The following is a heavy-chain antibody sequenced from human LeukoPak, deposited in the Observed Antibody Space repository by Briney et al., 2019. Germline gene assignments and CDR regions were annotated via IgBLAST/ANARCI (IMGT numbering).Heavy chain of an antibody. CDR1: GGTFSSYA. J-gene: IGHJ5*02. Sequence: SVKVSCKASGGTFSSYAISWVRQAPGQGLGWMGGIIPIFGTANYAQKFQGRVTITADESTSTAYMELSSLRSEDTAVYYCARVRGEWELPRGGWFDPWGQGTLVTVSS. D-gene: IGHD1-26*01. CDR2: IIPIFGTA. V-gene: IGHV1-69*13. CDR3: ARVRGEWELPRGGWFDP.